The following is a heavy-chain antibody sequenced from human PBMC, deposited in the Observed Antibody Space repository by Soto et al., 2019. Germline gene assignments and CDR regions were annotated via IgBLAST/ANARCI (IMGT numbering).Heavy chain of an antibody. Sequence: SETLSLTCTVSGGSISSSSYYWGWLRQPPGKGLEWIGSIYYSGSAYYNPSLKSRVTISIDTSKNQFSLKLTSVTAADTAVVYCVRHGVDYGDYASYYYYGMDVWGRGTTVTVSS. CDR2: IYYSGSA. V-gene: IGHV4-39*01. CDR1: GGSISSSSYY. CDR3: VRHGVDYGDYASYYYYGMDV. D-gene: IGHD4-17*01. J-gene: IGHJ6*02.